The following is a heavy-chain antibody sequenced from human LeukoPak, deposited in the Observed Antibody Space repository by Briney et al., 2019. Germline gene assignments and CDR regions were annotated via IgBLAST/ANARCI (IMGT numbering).Heavy chain of an antibody. CDR3: ASGGHIRVYDSNPYYGHY. V-gene: IGHV1-46*01. Sequence: GASVKVSCKASGYTFTNSYIHWVRQAPGQVLEWMGLINPDGGNTNYAQNFQGRVTMTRDMSTSTVYMDLSSLRFEDTAFYYCASGGHIRVYDSNPYYGHYWGQGTLVTVSS. J-gene: IGHJ4*02. CDR2: INPDGGNT. D-gene: IGHD3-22*01. CDR1: GYTFTNSY.